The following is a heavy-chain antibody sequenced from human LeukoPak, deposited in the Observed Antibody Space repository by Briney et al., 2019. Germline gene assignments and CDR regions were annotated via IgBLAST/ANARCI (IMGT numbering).Heavy chain of an antibody. D-gene: IGHD2-15*01. CDR1: GFTLSSYW. J-gene: IGHJ4*02. Sequence: GGSLRLSCAASGFTLSSYWMHWVRQAPGKGLVWVSRINSDGSSTSYADSVKGRFTISRDNAKNTLYLQMNSLRAEDTAVYYCARDTTLAAEDYWGQGTLVTVSS. V-gene: IGHV3-74*01. CDR3: ARDTTLAAEDY. CDR2: INSDGSST.